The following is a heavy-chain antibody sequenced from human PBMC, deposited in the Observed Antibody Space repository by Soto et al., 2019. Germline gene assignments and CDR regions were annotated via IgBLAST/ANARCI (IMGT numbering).Heavy chain of an antibody. CDR1: GYAFSDHG. CDR3: ARDHRYSSSFFDS. J-gene: IGHJ4*02. Sequence: QVRLVLSGDELKKPGASMKVSCKASGYAFSDHGISWVRQAPGQGLEWLGWISAYNGNTNYEQKFQGRVTVTTDASTTTAYMEVRSLTSDDTAVYYCARDHRYSSSFFDSWSQGTLITVSS. D-gene: IGHD6-6*01. V-gene: IGHV1-18*04. CDR2: ISAYNGNT.